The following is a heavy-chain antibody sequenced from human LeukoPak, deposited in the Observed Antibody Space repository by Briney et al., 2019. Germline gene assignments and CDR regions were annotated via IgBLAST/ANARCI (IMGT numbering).Heavy chain of an antibody. J-gene: IGHJ6*02. CDR3: ARDSRGVRITMVRGGWGYYYYGMDV. Sequence: SVKVSCKASGGTFSSYAISWVRQAPGQGLEWMGGIIPIFGTANYAQKFQGRVTITADESTSTAYMELSSLRSEDTAVYYCARDSRGVRITMVRGGWGYYYYGMDVWGQGTTVTVSS. D-gene: IGHD3-10*01. CDR1: GGTFSSYA. V-gene: IGHV1-69*13. CDR2: IIPIFGTA.